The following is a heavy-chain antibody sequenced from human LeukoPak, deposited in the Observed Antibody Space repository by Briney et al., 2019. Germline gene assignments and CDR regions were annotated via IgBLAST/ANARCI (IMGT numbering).Heavy chain of an antibody. CDR1: GFTFSDYA. CDR3: AKRLGTGNYGRGFDP. CDR2: LSDSGAVI. J-gene: IGHJ5*02. V-gene: IGHV3-23*01. Sequence: GGSLRLSCAASGFTFSDYAMMWVRQAPGKGLEWVSGLSDSGAVIRYADSVKGRFTISRDNSKNTLFLQMNILRAEDTAVYYCAKRLGTGNYGRGFDPWGQGTLVTVSS. D-gene: IGHD1-1*01.